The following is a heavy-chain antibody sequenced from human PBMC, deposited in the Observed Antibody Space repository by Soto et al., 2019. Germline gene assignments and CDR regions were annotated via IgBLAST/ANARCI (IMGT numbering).Heavy chain of an antibody. J-gene: IGHJ6*02. V-gene: IGHV3-33*01. CDR2: ICYDGSNN. Sequence: GGSLRLSCAASGFTFSSYGMHWVRQAPGKGLEWVAVICYDGSNNYYADSVKGRFTISRDNSKNTLYLQMNSLRAEDTAVYYCATAPTDSSRWYYYYYGMDVWGQGTTVTVSS. D-gene: IGHD6-13*01. CDR1: GFTFSSYG. CDR3: ATAPTDSSRWYYYYYGMDV.